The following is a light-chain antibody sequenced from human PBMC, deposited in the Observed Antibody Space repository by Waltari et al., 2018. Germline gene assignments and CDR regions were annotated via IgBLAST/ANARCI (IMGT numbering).Light chain of an antibody. CDR3: SSYTSSSTYV. CDR1: GSDVGGYNY. J-gene: IGLJ1*01. V-gene: IGLV2-14*01. CDR2: EVS. Sequence: QSALTQPPSVSGSPGQSITISCTGTGSDVGGYNYVPWYQQHPGKAPKLMIYEVSNRPSGVSNRFSGSKSGNTASLTISGLQAEDEADYYCSSYTSSSTYVFGTGTKVTVL.